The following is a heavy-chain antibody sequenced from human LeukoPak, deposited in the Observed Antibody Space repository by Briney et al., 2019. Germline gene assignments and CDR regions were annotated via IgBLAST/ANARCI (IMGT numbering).Heavy chain of an antibody. Sequence: ASVKVSCKASGYTFTSYGISWVRQAPGQGLEWMGWISAYNGNTNYAQKLQGRVTMTPDTSTSTAYMELRSLRSDDTAVYYCALIAAAGYFDPWGQGTLVTVSS. CDR2: ISAYNGNT. CDR3: ALIAAAGYFDP. V-gene: IGHV1-18*04. J-gene: IGHJ5*02. CDR1: GYTFTSYG. D-gene: IGHD6-13*01.